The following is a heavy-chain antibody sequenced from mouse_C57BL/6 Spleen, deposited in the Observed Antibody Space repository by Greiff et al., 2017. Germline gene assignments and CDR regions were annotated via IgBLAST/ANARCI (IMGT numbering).Heavy chain of an antibody. J-gene: IGHJ4*01. Sequence: QVQLQQPGTELVKPGASVKLSCKASGYTFTSYWMPWVKQRPGQGLEWIGNINPSNGGTNYNEKFKSQATLTVDKSSSPAYMQLSSLTSEDSAVYYWARSYYAGYAMDYWGQGTSVTVSS. D-gene: IGHD6-5*01. CDR3: ARSYYAGYAMDY. CDR2: INPSNGGT. V-gene: IGHV1-53*01. CDR1: GYTFTSYW.